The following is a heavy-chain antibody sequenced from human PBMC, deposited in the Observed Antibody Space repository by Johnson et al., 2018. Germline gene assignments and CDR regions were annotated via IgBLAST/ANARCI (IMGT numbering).Heavy chain of an antibody. CDR3: ARGRDYYYYYLDV. J-gene: IGHJ6*03. V-gene: IGHV1-18*01. CDR1: GYSFSSYG. CDR2: TSAYNGNT. Sequence: QVQPVQSGAEEKEPRASVKVSCKATGYSFSSYGIAWVRQAPGQGLEWVGWTSAYNGNTNFGQNFQGRVSMTTEPSTSTAYMDLRGLRSDDTAVYYCARGRDYYYYYLDVWGKGTTVTVSS.